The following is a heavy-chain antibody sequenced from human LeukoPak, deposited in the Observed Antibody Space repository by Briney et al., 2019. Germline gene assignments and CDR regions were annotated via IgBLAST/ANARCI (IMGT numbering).Heavy chain of an antibody. V-gene: IGHV3-30-3*01. D-gene: IGHD3-22*01. J-gene: IGHJ3*02. CDR3: ARRGYSSGRADALDI. CDR1: GFPFTTSA. Sequence: GGSLRLSCAASGFPFTTSAMHWVRQAPGKGLEWVAVISSDGITKFYAESVRGRFTISRDNSKDTVDLLVSALREEDTAAYYCARRGYSSGRADALDIWGQGTLVSVSS. CDR2: ISSDGITK.